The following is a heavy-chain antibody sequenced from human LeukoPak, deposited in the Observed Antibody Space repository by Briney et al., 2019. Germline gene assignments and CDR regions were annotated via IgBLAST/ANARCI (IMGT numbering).Heavy chain of an antibody. D-gene: IGHD3-22*01. Sequence: QPGGSLRLSCAASGFTFSDYSMNWVRQAPGKGLEWVAVISYDGSNKYYADSVKGRFTISRDNSKNTLSLQMNSLRAEDTAVYSCARGKIYASRGYCDYWGQGTLVTVSS. J-gene: IGHJ4*02. CDR1: GFTFSDYS. CDR2: ISYDGSNK. CDR3: ARGKIYASRGYCDY. V-gene: IGHV3-30-3*01.